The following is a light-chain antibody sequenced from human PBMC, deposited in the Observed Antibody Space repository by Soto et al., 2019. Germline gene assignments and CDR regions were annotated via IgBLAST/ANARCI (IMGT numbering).Light chain of an antibody. Sequence: QSALTQPASVSGSPGQSITISCTGTSSDVGRYNLVSWYQQHPGKAPKLMIYEGSKRPSGVSNRFSGSKSGNTASLTISGLQAEDEDDYYCCSYAGSSTLVVFGGGTKLTVL. J-gene: IGLJ2*01. CDR1: SSDVGRYNL. V-gene: IGLV2-23*01. CDR3: CSYAGSSTLVV. CDR2: EGS.